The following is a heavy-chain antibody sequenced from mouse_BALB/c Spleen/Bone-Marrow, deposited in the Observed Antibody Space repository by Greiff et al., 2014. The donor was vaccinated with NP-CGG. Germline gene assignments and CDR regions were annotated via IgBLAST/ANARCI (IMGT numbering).Heavy chain of an antibody. CDR3: ARHGNYFDY. D-gene: IGHD1-1*02. Sequence: EVHLVESGGGLVKPGGSLKLSCAASGFTFSSYAMSWVRQTPEKRLEWVATISSGGSYTYYPDSVKGRFTISRDNAKNTLYLQMSSLRSEDTAMYYCARHGNYFDYWGQGTTLTVSS. CDR1: GFTFSSYA. J-gene: IGHJ2*01. CDR2: ISSGGSYT. V-gene: IGHV5-9-3*01.